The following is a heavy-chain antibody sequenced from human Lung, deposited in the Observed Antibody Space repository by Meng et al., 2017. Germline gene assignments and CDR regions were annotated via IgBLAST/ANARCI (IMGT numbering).Heavy chain of an antibody. V-gene: IGHV4-34*01. CDR2: INHSGST. CDR3: ARGPTTMAHDFDY. Sequence: QVQLQQWGAGLLKPSETLSLTCVFSGGSFSDYYWSCIRPPPGKGLEWIGEINHSGSTNYNPSLESRATISVDTSQNNLSLKLSSVTAADSAVYYCARGPTTMAHDFDYWGQGTLVTVSS. J-gene: IGHJ4*02. D-gene: IGHD4-11*01. CDR1: GGSFSDYY.